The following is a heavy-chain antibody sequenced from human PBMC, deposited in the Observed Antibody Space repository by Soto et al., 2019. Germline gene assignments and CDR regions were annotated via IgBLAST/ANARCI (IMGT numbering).Heavy chain of an antibody. CDR1: GFTVSRNF. D-gene: IGHD3-22*01. J-gene: IGHJ4*02. Sequence: PGGSLRLSCAASGFTVSRNFMNWVRQAPGKGLEWVSVIHSGGSTYYADSVKGRFTISRDNSKNTLYLQMNSLRAEDTAVYYCARGGPRSSGYDPFDYWGQGTLVPVSS. V-gene: IGHV3-66*01. CDR2: IHSGGST. CDR3: ARGGPRSSGYDPFDY.